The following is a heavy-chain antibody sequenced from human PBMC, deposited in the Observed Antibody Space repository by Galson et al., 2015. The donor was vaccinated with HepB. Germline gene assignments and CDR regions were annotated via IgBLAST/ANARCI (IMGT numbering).Heavy chain of an antibody. Sequence: SLRLSCAASGFTFSSYAMHWVRQAPGKGLEWVAVISYDGSNKYYADSVKGRFTISRDNSKNTLYLQMNSLRAEDTAVYYCARVEIDFWSGYPYYYYYGMDVWGQGTTVTVSS. CDR3: ARVEIDFWSGYPYYYYYGMDV. D-gene: IGHD3-3*01. CDR2: ISYDGSNK. J-gene: IGHJ6*02. V-gene: IGHV3-30-3*01. CDR1: GFTFSSYA.